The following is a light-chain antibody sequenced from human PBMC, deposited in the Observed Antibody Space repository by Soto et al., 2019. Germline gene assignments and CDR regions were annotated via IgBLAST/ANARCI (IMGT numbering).Light chain of an antibody. V-gene: IGLV2-14*01. CDR1: SSDVGGYNY. CDR2: EVS. J-gene: IGLJ1*01. CDR3: SSYTSATTLHV. Sequence: QSVLTQPASVSGSPVQSITISCTGTSSDVGGYNYVSWYQQHPGKAPQLIIFEVSLRPSEVSHRFSASKSGNTASLTISGLQAEGEADYYRSSYTSATTLHVFGAGTKGTVL.